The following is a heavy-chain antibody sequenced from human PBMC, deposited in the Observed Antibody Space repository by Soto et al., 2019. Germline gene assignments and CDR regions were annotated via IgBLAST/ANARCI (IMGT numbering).Heavy chain of an antibody. V-gene: IGHV1-18*01. J-gene: IGHJ4*02. CDR2: ISAHNGNT. D-gene: IGHD1-1*01. CDR3: ARGRYGDY. Sequence: QVHLVQSGAEVKKPGASVKVSCKASGYTFTSYGITWVRQAPGQGLEWMGWISAHNGNTDYAQKLQGRVIVTRDTSTSTAYMELRSLRSDDTAVSYCARGRYGDYWGQGALVTLSS. CDR1: GYTFTSYG.